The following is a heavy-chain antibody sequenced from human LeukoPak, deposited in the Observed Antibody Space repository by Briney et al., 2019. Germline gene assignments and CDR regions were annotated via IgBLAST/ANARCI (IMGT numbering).Heavy chain of an antibody. CDR2: IIPIFGTA. Sequence: GSSVKVSCKASGGTFSSYAISWVRQAPGQGLEWMGRIIPIFGTANYAQKFQGRVTITTDESTSTAYMELSSLRSEDTAVYYCASAPIKLNWFDPWGLGTLVTVSS. CDR1: GGTFSSYA. D-gene: IGHD2-15*01. J-gene: IGHJ5*02. CDR3: ASAPIKLNWFDP. V-gene: IGHV1-69*05.